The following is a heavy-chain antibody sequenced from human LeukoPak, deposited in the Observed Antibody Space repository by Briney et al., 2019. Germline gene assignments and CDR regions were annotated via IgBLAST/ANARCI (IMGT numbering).Heavy chain of an antibody. J-gene: IGHJ4*02. V-gene: IGHV3-33*01. CDR3: ARDQGSGWHYYFDY. CDR2: MWYDGSNK. CDR1: GFTFSSYG. Sequence: PGGSLRLSCAASGFTFSSYGMHWVRQAPGKGLEWVAVMWYDGSNKYYADSVKGRSTISRDNSKNTLYLQMNSLRAEDTAVYYCARDQGSGWHYYFDYWGQGTLVTVSS. D-gene: IGHD6-19*01.